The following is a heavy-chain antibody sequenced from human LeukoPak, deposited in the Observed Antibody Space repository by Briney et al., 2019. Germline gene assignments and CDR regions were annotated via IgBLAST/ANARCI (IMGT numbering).Heavy chain of an antibody. CDR2: ISGSGGST. V-gene: IGHV3-23*01. J-gene: IGHJ5*02. CDR3: AKDRARPLNWFDP. Sequence: GGSLRLTCAASGFTFSNYAMNWVRQAPGKGLEWVSAISGSGGSTYYADSVKGRFTISRDNSKNTLYLQMNSLRAEDTAVYYCAKDRARPLNWFDPWGQGTLVTVSS. D-gene: IGHD6-6*01. CDR1: GFTFSNYA.